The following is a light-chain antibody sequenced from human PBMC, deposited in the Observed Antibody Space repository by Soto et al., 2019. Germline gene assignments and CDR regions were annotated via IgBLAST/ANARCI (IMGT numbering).Light chain of an antibody. CDR2: DAF. CDR3: QHRANWPIT. J-gene: IGKJ5*01. V-gene: IGKV3-11*01. CDR1: QSVNSY. Sequence: DIVLTQSPATLSLSPGERATLSCRASQSVNSYLAWYQQKPGQAPRLLIYDAFNRATGIPARFSGSGSGTDFTHNISSLEPEDFAVYYCQHRANWPITFGQGTRLEIK.